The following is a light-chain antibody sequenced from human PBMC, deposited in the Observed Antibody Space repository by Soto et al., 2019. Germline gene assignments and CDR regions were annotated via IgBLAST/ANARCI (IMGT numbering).Light chain of an antibody. Sequence: VMTQSQLSLPVTPGEPASISCRSSQSLLHSNGYNYLDWYLQKPGQSPQLLIYLGSNRASGVPDRFSGSGSGTDFTLKISRVEAEDVGVYYCRQARQSITFCQGTRLEI. CDR2: LGS. J-gene: IGKJ5*01. V-gene: IGKV2-28*01. CDR3: RQARQSIT. CDR1: QSLLHSNGYNY.